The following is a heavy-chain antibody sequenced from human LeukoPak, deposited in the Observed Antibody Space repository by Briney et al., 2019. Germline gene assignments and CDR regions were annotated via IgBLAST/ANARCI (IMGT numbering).Heavy chain of an antibody. D-gene: IGHD3-10*01. J-gene: IGHJ4*02. CDR3: AGIYYGSGSFDY. CDR2: ISSSSSYI. Sequence: GGSLRLSCAASGFTLSSYRMNCVRQAPGEALEGVSSISSSSSYIYYADSVKGRFTISRDNAKNSPYLQMNSLRAEDTAVYYCAGIYYGSGSFDYWGQGTLVTVSS. CDR1: GFTLSSYR. V-gene: IGHV3-21*01.